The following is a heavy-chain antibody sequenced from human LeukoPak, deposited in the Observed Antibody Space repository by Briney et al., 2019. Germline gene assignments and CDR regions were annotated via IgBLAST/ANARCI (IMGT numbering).Heavy chain of an antibody. J-gene: IGHJ4*02. CDR2: ISSSSSTI. D-gene: IGHD5-18*01. Sequence: GGSLRLFCAASGFTFSSYSMNWVRQAPGKGLEWVSYISSSSSTIYYADSVKGRFTISRDNAKNSLYLQMNSLRAEDTAVYYCARDPARGYSYGALYWGQGTLVTVSS. V-gene: IGHV3-48*01. CDR1: GFTFSSYS. CDR3: ARDPARGYSYGALY.